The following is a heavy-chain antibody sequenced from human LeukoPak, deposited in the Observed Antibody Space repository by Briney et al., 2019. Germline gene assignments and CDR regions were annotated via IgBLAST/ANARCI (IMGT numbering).Heavy chain of an antibody. CDR1: GYTFTDYY. CDR2: ISPNSGGT. Sequence: ASVKVSCKASGYTFTDYYLHWVRQAPGQGLEWMGWISPNSGGTNYAPKFQGRGTMTRDTSISTAYMELSSLRSDDTAVYYCARDGIYSRDFDAFDIWGQGTMVTVSS. V-gene: IGHV1-2*02. CDR3: ARDGIYSRDFDAFDI. D-gene: IGHD6-13*01. J-gene: IGHJ3*02.